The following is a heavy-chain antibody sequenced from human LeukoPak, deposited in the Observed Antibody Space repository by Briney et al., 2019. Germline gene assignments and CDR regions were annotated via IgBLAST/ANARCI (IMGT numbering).Heavy chain of an antibody. J-gene: IGHJ4*02. CDR3: ARGGYYDFWSGYPTIDY. Sequence: SETLSLTCTVSGGSISSSSYYWGWIRQPPGKGLEWIGSIYYSGSTYYNPSLKSRVTISVDTSKNQFSLKLSSVTAADTAVYYCARGGYYDFWSGYPTIDYWGQGTLVTVSS. CDR2: IYYSGST. CDR1: GGSISSSSYY. V-gene: IGHV4-39*01. D-gene: IGHD3-3*01.